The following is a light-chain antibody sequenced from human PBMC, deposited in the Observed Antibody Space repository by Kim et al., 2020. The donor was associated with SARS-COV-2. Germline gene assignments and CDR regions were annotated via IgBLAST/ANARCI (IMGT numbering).Light chain of an antibody. J-gene: IGKJ3*01. CDR2: KTS. CDR3: QQYNTYLFT. V-gene: IGKV1-5*03. Sequence: DIQMTQSPSTLSASVGDRVTITCRASQRISSWLAWYQQKPGKAPKLLIYKTSSLESGVPSRFSGSGSGTEFTLTISSLQPDDFATYYCQQYNTYLFTFGPGAKVDSK. CDR1: QRISSW.